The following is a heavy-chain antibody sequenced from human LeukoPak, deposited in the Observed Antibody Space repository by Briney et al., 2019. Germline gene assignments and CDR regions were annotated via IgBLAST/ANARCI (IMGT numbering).Heavy chain of an antibody. CDR2: IYYSGST. J-gene: IGHJ4*02. CDR1: GGSISSGGYY. V-gene: IGHV4-31*03. Sequence: SETLSLTCTVSGGSISSGGYYWRWIRQHPGKGLEWIGYIYYSGSTHYNPSLKSRVTISVDTSKNQFSLKLSSVTAADTAVYYCARVGYGDYGRWGQGTLVTVSS. D-gene: IGHD4-17*01. CDR3: ARVGYGDYGR.